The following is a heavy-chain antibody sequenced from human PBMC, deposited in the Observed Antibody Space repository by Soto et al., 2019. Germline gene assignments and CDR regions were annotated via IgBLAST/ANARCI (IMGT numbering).Heavy chain of an antibody. CDR1: GYTFTSYD. CDR3: AREITAYGYFDL. CDR2: MNPNSGNT. V-gene: IGHV1-8*01. Sequence: QVQLVQSGAEVKKPGASVKVSCKASGYTFTSYDINWVRQATGQGLEWMGWMNPNSGNTGYAQKFQGRVTMTRNTSISTAYRELSSLRSEDTAVYYCAREITAYGYFDLWGRGTLFTVSS. D-gene: IGHD3-16*01. J-gene: IGHJ2*01.